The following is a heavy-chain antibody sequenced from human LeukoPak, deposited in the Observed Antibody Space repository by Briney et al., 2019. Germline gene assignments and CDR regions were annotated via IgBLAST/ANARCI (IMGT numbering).Heavy chain of an antibody. CDR1: GGSFSGYY. V-gene: IGHV4-34*01. Sequence: PSETLSLTCAVYGGSFSGYYWSWIRQPPGKGLEWIGEINHSGSTNYSPSLKSRVTISVDTSKNQFSLKLSSVTAADTAVYYCARSMPSPSPQLWLPYYYYYMDVWGKGTTVTVSS. J-gene: IGHJ6*03. CDR2: INHSGST. CDR3: ARSMPSPSPQLWLPYYYYYMDV. D-gene: IGHD5-18*01.